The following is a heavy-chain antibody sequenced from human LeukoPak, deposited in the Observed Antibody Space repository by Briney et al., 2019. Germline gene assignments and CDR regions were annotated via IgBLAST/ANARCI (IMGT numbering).Heavy chain of an antibody. CDR2: IYATGAT. CDR3: AREGGGSNRCLD. J-gene: IGHJ1*01. D-gene: IGHD3-16*02. Sequence: SETLSLTCTVSGGSISGYFWSWIRQPAGKGLEWVGRIYATGATNYNPYPKSRGTMSVDTSYNQIPLNLTAVTAADTAVYYCAREGGGSNRCLDWGQGTLVTVSS. CDR1: GGSISGYF. V-gene: IGHV4-4*07.